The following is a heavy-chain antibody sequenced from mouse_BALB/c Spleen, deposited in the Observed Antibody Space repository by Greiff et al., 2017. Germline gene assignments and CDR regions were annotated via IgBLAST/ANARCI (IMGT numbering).Heavy chain of an antibody. Sequence: QVQLQQPGAELVKPGASVKLSCKASGYTFTSYWMHWVKQRPGQGLEWIGEINPSNGRTNYNEKFKSKATLTVDKSSSTAYMQLSSLTSEDSAVYYCARGFYDGYYPPFDYWGQGTTLTVSS. CDR1: GYTFTSYW. V-gene: IGHV1S81*02. CDR3: ARGFYDGYYPPFDY. D-gene: IGHD2-3*01. J-gene: IGHJ2*01. CDR2: INPSNGRT.